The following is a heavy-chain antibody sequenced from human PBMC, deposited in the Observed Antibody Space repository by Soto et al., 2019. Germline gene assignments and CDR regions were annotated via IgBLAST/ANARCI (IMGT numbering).Heavy chain of an antibody. D-gene: IGHD1-1*01. CDR3: ARARSWNLDS. CDR1: GASVSDYY. J-gene: IGHJ4*02. Sequence: SETLSLTCPVSGASVSDYYWAWIRQSPEEGLQYIAYSAYHGITNLNPALDSRINIAIXXXXXXFXLXVXXXTAADTAVYYCARARSWNLDSWGPGTPVTVSS. V-gene: IGHV4-59*02. CDR2: SAYHGIT.